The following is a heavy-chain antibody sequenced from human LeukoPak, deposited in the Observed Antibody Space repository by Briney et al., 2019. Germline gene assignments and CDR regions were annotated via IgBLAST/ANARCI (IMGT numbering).Heavy chain of an antibody. D-gene: IGHD6-19*01. J-gene: IGHJ4*02. Sequence: SETLSLTCAFSAGSFSRYYWSWIRQSPGEGLDWIGDVNHSGRTNYNPSLKSRVTISVDTSKNQFSLKLSPVTAADTAVYFCATRAWYYFDYWGQGTLVTVSS. CDR3: ATRAWYYFDY. CDR2: VNHSGRT. V-gene: IGHV4-34*01. CDR1: AGSFSRYY.